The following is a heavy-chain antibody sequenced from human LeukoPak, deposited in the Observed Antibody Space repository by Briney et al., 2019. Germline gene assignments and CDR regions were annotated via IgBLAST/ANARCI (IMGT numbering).Heavy chain of an antibody. CDR1: GFTFSSYW. CDR3: ASLAKDIVVVPAAPVFDY. V-gene: IGHV3-7*01. CDR2: IKQDGSEK. D-gene: IGHD2-2*01. J-gene: IGHJ4*02. Sequence: GGSLRLSCAASGFTFSSYWKSWVRQAPGKGLEWVANIKQDGSEKYYVDSVKGRFTISRDNAKNSLYLQMNSLRAEDTAVYYCASLAKDIVVVPAAPVFDYWGQGTLVTVSS.